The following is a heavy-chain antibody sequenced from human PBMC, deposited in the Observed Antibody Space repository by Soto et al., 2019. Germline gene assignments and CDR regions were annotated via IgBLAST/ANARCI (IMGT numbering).Heavy chain of an antibody. D-gene: IGHD4-17*01. CDR1: GVTFNTHG. CDR2: IWYDGSQR. CDR3: ARIDDYGDYVTDY. Sequence: GGSMRLSFAASGVTFNTHGMHWVRQVPGKGLEWVAVIWYDGSQRYYADFVRGRFTISRDNSQNTLYLQMTSLRAEDTAVYYCARIDDYGDYVTDYWGQGALVTVS. J-gene: IGHJ4*02. V-gene: IGHV3-33*08.